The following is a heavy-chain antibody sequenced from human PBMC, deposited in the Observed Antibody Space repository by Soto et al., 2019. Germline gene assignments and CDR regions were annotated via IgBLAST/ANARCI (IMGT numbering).Heavy chain of an antibody. D-gene: IGHD2-15*01. CDR3: ARGGSGTWTYYFGF. CDR2: TKYRSKWYT. Sequence: PSQTLSLTCAISGDSVSSNIAAWNWVRQSPSRGLEWLGRTKYRSKWYTDYATSVKSRISINPDASKNQVSLQLNFVTPEDTAVYYCARGGSGTWTYYFGFWGQGILVTVSS. J-gene: IGHJ4*02. V-gene: IGHV6-1*01. CDR1: GDSVSSNIAA.